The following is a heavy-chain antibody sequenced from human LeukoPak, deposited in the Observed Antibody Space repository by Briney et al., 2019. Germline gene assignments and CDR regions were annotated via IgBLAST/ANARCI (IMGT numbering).Heavy chain of an antibody. D-gene: IGHD6-13*01. Sequence: GGSLRLSCAASGFIFSDHYMDWVRQAPGKGLEWVGRTRNKANSYTTEYAASVKGRFTISRDDSKNSLYLQMNSLKTEDTAVYYCARTGIKAGYSSSWYLRDYYYMDVWGKGTRSPSP. CDR1: GFIFSDHY. J-gene: IGHJ6*03. V-gene: IGHV3-72*01. CDR3: ARTGIKAGYSSSWYLRDYYYMDV. CDR2: TRNKANSYTT.